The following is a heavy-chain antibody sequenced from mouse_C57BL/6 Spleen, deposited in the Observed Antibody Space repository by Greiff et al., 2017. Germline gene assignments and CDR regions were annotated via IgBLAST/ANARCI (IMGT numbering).Heavy chain of an antibody. CDR3: TRRIYYGSSYWYFDV. J-gene: IGHJ1*03. CDR2: ISSGGDYI. CDR1: GFTFSSYA. Sequence: DVMLVESGEGLVKPGGSLKLSCAASGFTFSSYAMSWVRQTPEKRLEWVAYISSGGDYIYYADTVKGRFTISRDNARNTLYLQMSSLKSEDTAMYYCTRRIYYGSSYWYFDVWGTGTTVTVSS. D-gene: IGHD1-1*01. V-gene: IGHV5-9-1*02.